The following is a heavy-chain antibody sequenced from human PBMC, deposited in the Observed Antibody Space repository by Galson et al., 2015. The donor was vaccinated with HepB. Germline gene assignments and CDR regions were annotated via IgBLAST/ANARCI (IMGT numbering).Heavy chain of an antibody. CDR2: IWSDGSNK. J-gene: IGHJ4*02. V-gene: IGHV3-33*01. CDR1: GSSLSDYG. Sequence: SLRLSCAASGSSLSDYGMHWVRQAPGKGLEWVAVIWSDGSNKYYADSVKGRFTISRDSSRNTLYLQMNSLRGEDTAVYYCAREFHYYDSGGYFPYYWGQGTLVTVSS. CDR3: AREFHYYDSGGYFPYY. D-gene: IGHD3-22*01.